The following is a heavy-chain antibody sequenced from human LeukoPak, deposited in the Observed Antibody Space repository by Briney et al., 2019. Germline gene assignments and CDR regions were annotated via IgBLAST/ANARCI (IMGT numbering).Heavy chain of an antibody. J-gene: IGHJ4*02. CDR1: GFTFSTYW. CDR3: AKAKELGIGVGSFDY. V-gene: IGHV3-74*01. D-gene: IGHD7-27*01. Sequence: PGGSLRLSCAASGFTFSTYWMHWDRQGPGKGLVWVSRITPDGSGSSYADSVKGRFTISRDNAKNTLYLQMNSLRAEDTAVYYCAKAKELGIGVGSFDYWGQGTLVTVSS. CDR2: ITPDGSGS.